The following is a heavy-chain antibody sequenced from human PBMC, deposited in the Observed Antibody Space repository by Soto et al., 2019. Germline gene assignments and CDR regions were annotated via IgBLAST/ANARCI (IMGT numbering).Heavy chain of an antibody. CDR2: INAANGNT. D-gene: IGHD3-10*01. J-gene: IGHJ4*02. CDR3: ATDYGSNWRL. Sequence: ASVKVSCKASGFVSTNYNFHWVGQAPGQSLEWMGRINAANGNTQYSQNFQGRVTFTSDASPGTAFMELTNLRFEDKAMYYCATDYGSNWRLWGQGTWVTVSS. CDR1: GFVSTNYN. V-gene: IGHV1-3*01.